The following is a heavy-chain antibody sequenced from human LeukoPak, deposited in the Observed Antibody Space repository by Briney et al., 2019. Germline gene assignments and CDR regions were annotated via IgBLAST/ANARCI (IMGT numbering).Heavy chain of an antibody. V-gene: IGHV5-10-1*01. Sequence: GESLKISCKGPGYSFTTYWISWVRQMPGKGLEWMGRIDPSDSYTNYSPSFQGHVTISADKSISTAYLQWSSLKASDTAMYYCVRGHQSSGWYGGMDVWGKGTTVTVSS. J-gene: IGHJ6*04. D-gene: IGHD6-19*01. CDR2: IDPSDSYT. CDR1: GYSFTTYW. CDR3: VRGHQSSGWYGGMDV.